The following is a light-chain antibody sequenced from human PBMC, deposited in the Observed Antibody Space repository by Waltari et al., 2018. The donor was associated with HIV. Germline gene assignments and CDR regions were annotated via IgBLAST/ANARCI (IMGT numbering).Light chain of an antibody. CDR3: QQYYGTPYT. CDR2: WAS. V-gene: IGKV4-1*01. Sequence: DIVLTQSPDSLAVSLGERATINCKTRQSVLYSSNNMSYLRWFQQKPGQPPKLLIYWASTRESGVPDRFSGNGSGADFTLTISSLQAEDLAVYYCQQYYGTPYTFGEGTKLEIK. CDR1: QSVLYSSNNMSY. J-gene: IGKJ2*01.